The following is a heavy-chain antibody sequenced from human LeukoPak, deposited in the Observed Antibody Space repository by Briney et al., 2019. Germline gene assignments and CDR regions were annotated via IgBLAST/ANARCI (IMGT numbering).Heavy chain of an antibody. CDR1: GFTFSSYA. D-gene: IGHD3-22*01. V-gene: IGHV3-23*01. Sequence: GGSLRLSGAASGFTFSSYAMSWVRQAPGKGLEWVSAISGSGGSTYYADSVKGRFTISRDNSKNTLYLQMNSLRAEDTAVYYCAKGASFYYDSSGDYWGQGTLVTVSS. CDR2: ISGSGGST. CDR3: AKGASFYYDSSGDY. J-gene: IGHJ4*02.